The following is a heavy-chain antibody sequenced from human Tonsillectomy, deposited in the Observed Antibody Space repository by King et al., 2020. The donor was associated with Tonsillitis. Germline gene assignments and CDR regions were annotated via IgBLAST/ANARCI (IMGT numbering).Heavy chain of an antibody. CDR1: GYIFTTYW. Sequence: VQLVESGAEVKKPGESLRISCKGSGYIFTTYWISWVRQMPGKGLEWMGRIDPSDSYTNYSPSFQGHVTISADRSISTAYLQWSSLKASDTAMYYCARRTRDYYYYYGMDVWGQGTTVTVSS. J-gene: IGHJ6*02. CDR3: ARRTRDYYYYYGMDV. CDR2: IDPSDSYT. V-gene: IGHV5-10-1*01.